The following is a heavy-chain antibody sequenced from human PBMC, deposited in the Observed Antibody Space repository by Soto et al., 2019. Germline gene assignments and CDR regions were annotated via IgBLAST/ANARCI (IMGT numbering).Heavy chain of an antibody. CDR3: ARGLGRYYDSSGYPESFQH. V-gene: IGHV1-18*01. CDR1: GYTFTSYG. Sequence: ASVKVSCKASGYTFTSYGISWVRQAPGQGLEWMGWISAYNGNTNYAQKLQGRVTMTTDTSTSTAYMELRSLRSDDTAVYYCARGLGRYYDSSGYPESFQHWGQGTLVTVSS. CDR2: ISAYNGNT. D-gene: IGHD3-22*01. J-gene: IGHJ1*01.